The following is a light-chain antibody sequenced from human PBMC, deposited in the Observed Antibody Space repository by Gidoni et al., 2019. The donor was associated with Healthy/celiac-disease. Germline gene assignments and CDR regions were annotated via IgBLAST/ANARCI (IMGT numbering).Light chain of an antibody. CDR1: QRVSSY. V-gene: IGKV3-11*01. J-gene: IGKJ4*01. Sequence: ELVLTQSPATLSLSPGERATLSCRASQRVSSYLAWYQQKPGQAPRLLIYDAYNSATGIPARCSGSGFGTDFTLTISSLEPEDFAVYYCQQRSNWPPLTFGGGTKVEIK. CDR3: QQRSNWPPLT. CDR2: DAY.